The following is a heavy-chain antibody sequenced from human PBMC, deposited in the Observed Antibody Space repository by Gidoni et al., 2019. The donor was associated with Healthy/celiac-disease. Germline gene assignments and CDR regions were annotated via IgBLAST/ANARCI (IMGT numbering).Heavy chain of an antibody. D-gene: IGHD2-2*01. J-gene: IGHJ6*03. V-gene: IGHV4-30-2*01. CDR3: ARGVPAAITKSIYYYYMDV. Sequence: QLQLQESGSGLVKPSQTLSLTCAVSGGSISSGGYSWSWIRQPPGKGLEWIGYIYHSGSTYYNPSLKSRVTISVDRSKNQFSLKLSSVTAADTAVYYCARGVPAAITKSIYYYYMDVWGKGTTVTVSX. CDR1: GGSISSGGYS. CDR2: IYHSGST.